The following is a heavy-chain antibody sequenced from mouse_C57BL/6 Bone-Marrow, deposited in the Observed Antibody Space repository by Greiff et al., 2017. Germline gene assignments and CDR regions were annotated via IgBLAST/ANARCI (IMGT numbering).Heavy chain of an antibody. CDR2: IHPNSGST. J-gene: IGHJ3*01. D-gene: IGHD1-1*01. Sequence: QVQLQQPGAELVKPGASVKLSCKASGYTFTSYWMHWVKQRPGQGLEWIGMIHPNSGSTNYNEKFKSKATLTVDKSSSTAYMQLSSLTSEDSAVYYCARDGRISGSSYVGSWFAYWGQGTLVTVSA. CDR1: GYTFTSYW. V-gene: IGHV1-64*01. CDR3: ARDGRISGSSYVGSWFAY.